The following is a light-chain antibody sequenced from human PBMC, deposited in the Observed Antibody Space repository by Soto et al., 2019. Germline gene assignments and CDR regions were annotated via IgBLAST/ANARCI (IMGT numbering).Light chain of an antibody. J-gene: IGLJ1*01. CDR3: CSYAGSYTYV. Sequence: QSVLTQPPSASGSPGQSVTTSCTGTSSDVGGYNYVSWYQQYPGRAPKLMIYDVSKRPSGVPDRFSGSKSGNTASLTISGLQAEDEADYYCCSYAGSYTYVFGTGTKVTVL. CDR2: DVS. V-gene: IGLV2-11*01. CDR1: SSDVGGYNY.